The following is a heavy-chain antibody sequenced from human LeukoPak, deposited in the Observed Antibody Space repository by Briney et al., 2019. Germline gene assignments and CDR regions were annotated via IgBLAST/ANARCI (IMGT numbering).Heavy chain of an antibody. CDR1: GGSISSSSYY. V-gene: IGHV4-39*01. J-gene: IGHJ4*02. CDR2: IYYSGST. Sequence: SETLSLTCTVSGGSISSSSYYWGWIRQPPGKGLEWIGSIYYSGSTYYNPSLKSRVTISVDTSKNQFSLKLSSVTAADTAVYYCARHTNSSSWKYWGQGTLVTVSS. D-gene: IGHD6-13*01. CDR3: ARHTNSSSWKY.